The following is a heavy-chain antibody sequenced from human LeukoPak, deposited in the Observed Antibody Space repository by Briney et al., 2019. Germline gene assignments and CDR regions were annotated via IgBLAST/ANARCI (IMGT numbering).Heavy chain of an antibody. CDR3: ARGRGRRGTIDY. CDR2: IYTSGST. V-gene: IGHV4-61*02. CDR1: GGSISSGSYY. J-gene: IGHJ4*02. D-gene: IGHD5-12*01. Sequence: SETLSLTCTVSGGSISSGSYYWSWIRQPAGKGLEWIGRIYTSGSTNYNPSLKSRVTISVDTSKNQFSLKLSSVTAADTAVYYCARGRGRRGTIDYWGQGTLVTVSS.